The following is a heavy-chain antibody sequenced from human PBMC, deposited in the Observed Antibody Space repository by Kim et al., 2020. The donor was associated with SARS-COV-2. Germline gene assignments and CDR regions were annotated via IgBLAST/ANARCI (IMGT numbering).Heavy chain of an antibody. CDR1: GGSFSGYY. J-gene: IGHJ4*02. D-gene: IGHD3-10*01. CDR3: ATGDYGSGSYYSYS. Sequence: SETLSLTCAVYGGSFSGYYWSWIRQPPGKGLEWIGEINHSGSTNYNPSIKSRVTISVDTSKNQFSLKLSSVTAADTAVYYCATGDYGSGSYYSYSWGKGTLATVSS. V-gene: IGHV4-34*01. CDR2: INHSGST.